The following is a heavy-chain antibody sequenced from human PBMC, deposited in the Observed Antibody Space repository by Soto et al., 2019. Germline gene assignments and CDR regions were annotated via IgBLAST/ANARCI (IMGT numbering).Heavy chain of an antibody. CDR2: IFSNDEK. CDR1: GFSLSNARMG. D-gene: IGHD3-22*01. CDR3: ARILYAYYYDSSGYYYHYYYYGMDV. J-gene: IGHJ6*02. Sequence: ESGPTLVNPTETLTLTCTVSGFSLSNARMGVSWILQPPGKALEWLAHIFSNDEKSYSPSLKSRLTISKDTSKSQVVLTMTNMDPVDTATYYCARILYAYYYDSSGYYYHYYYYGMDVWGQGTTVTVSS. V-gene: IGHV2-26*01.